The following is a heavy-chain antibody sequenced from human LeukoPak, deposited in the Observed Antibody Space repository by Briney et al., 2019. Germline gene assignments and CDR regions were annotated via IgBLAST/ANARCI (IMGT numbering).Heavy chain of an antibody. D-gene: IGHD3-10*01. CDR1: GFTFTTYW. CDR3: VKVAKYYYGSETYYFFEH. J-gene: IGHJ4*02. Sequence: GGSLRLSCAASGFTFTTYWMSWVRQLPGKGLEWVANINQDGTEKYYVDSVKGRFTISRDNAKNSLDLQMNSLRVVDTGIYYCVKVAKYYYGSETYYFFEHWGQGTPVTASS. CDR2: INQDGTEK. V-gene: IGHV3-7*01.